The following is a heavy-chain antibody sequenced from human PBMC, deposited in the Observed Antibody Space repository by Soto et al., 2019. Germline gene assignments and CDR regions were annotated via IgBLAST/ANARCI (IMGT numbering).Heavy chain of an antibody. Sequence: SETLSFTCSVSGGSVSNKTYYWSWIRQPPGKRLEWIGYVYYSGTTNYNPSLKSRVTISRDNAKNSLYLQMNSLRAEDTAVYYCAREFSWSYFPGIDYWGQGTLVTVSS. J-gene: IGHJ4*02. D-gene: IGHD1-26*01. CDR2: VYYSGTT. CDR3: AREFSWSYFPGIDY. CDR1: GGSVSNKTYY. V-gene: IGHV4-61*01.